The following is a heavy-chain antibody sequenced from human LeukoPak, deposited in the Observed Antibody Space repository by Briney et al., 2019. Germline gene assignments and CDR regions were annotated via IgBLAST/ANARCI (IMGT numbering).Heavy chain of an antibody. J-gene: IGHJ4*02. D-gene: IGHD4-17*01. CDR1: GGSISSSSYY. CDR3: ARGGFYDDSSVEY. V-gene: IGHV4-39*01. CDR2: IYYSGST. Sequence: PSETLSLTCTVSGGSISSSSYYWGWIRQPPGKGLEWIGSIYYSGSTYYNPSLKSRVTISVDTSKNQFSLKLSSVTAADTAVYYCARGGFYDDSSVEYWGQGTLVTVSS.